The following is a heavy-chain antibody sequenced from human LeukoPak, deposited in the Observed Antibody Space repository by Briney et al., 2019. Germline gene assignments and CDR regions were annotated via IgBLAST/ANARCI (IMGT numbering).Heavy chain of an antibody. Sequence: SETLSLTCTVSGGSVSNGNYYWSWIRQPPGKGLEWIGYIYHSGSTNYSPSLKSRVTISIDTSKNQFSLNLNSVTAADTAVYYCARVVLVTLGGWFDPWGQGTLVTVFS. CDR3: ARVVLVTLGGWFDP. D-gene: IGHD2-21*02. CDR1: GGSVSNGNYY. V-gene: IGHV4-61*01. J-gene: IGHJ5*02. CDR2: IYHSGST.